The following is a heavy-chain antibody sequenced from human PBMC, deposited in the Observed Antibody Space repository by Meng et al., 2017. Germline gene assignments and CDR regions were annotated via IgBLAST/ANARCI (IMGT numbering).Heavy chain of an antibody. CDR1: GFTFSSYA. CDR2: ISYDGSNK. Sequence: GESLKISCAASGFTFSSYAMHWVRQAPGKGLERVAVISYDGSNKYYADSVKGRFTISRDNSKNTLYLQMNSLRAEDTAVYYCARARARHPDYYDSSGYYYLSYFDYWGQGTLVTVAS. CDR3: ARARARHPDYYDSSGYYYLSYFDY. V-gene: IGHV3-30*04. J-gene: IGHJ4*02. D-gene: IGHD3-22*01.